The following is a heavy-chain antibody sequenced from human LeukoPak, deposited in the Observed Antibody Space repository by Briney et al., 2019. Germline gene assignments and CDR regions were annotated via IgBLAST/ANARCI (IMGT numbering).Heavy chain of an antibody. D-gene: IGHD4-23*01. J-gene: IGHJ4*02. V-gene: IGHV3-23*01. CDR1: GFTFSSYA. CDR3: ARVAAGYSVNYFDY. CDR2: ISGSGGST. Sequence: TGGSLRLSCAASGFTFSSYAMSWVRQAPGKGLEWVSAISGSGGSTYYADSVKGRFTISRDNSKNTLYLQMNSLRAEDTAVYYCARVAAGYSVNYFDYWGQGTLVTVSS.